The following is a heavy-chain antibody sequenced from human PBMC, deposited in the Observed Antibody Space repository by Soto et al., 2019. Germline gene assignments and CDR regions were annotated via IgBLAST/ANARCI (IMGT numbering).Heavy chain of an antibody. CDR1: GGSISSYY. Sequence: PSETLSLTCTVSGGSISSYYWSWIRQPPGKGLEWIGYIYYSGSTNYNPSLKSRVTISVDTSKNQFSLKLSSVTAADTAVYYCARMNRNYDPPYYFDYWGQGTLVTVSS. CDR3: ARMNRNYDPPYYFDY. D-gene: IGHD1-7*01. V-gene: IGHV4-59*01. J-gene: IGHJ4*02. CDR2: IYYSGST.